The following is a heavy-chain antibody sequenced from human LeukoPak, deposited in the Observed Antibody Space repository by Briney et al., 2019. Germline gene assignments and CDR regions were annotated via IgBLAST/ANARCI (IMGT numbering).Heavy chain of an antibody. Sequence: SETLSLTCAVYGGSFSGYHWSWIRQPPGKGLEWIGEINHSGSTNYNPSLKSRVTISVDTSKNQFSLKLSSVTAADTAVYYCARALAAYYDSSGYYYDYWGQGTLVTVSS. CDR1: GGSFSGYH. V-gene: IGHV4-34*01. D-gene: IGHD3-22*01. CDR3: ARALAAYYDSSGYYYDY. CDR2: INHSGST. J-gene: IGHJ4*02.